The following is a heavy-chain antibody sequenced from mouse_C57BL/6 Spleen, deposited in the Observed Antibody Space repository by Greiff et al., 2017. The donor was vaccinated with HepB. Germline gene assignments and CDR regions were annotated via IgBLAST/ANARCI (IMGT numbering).Heavy chain of an antibody. CDR3: ARRGDYDVKELWFAY. CDR1: GYTFTTYP. V-gene: IGHV1-47*01. D-gene: IGHD2-4*01. Sequence: VKLVESGAELVKPGASVKMSCKASGYTFTTYPIEWMKQNHGKSLEWIGNFHPYNDDTKYNEKFKGKATLTVEKSSSTVYLELSRLTSDDSAVYYCARRGDYDVKELWFAYWGQGTLVTVSA. J-gene: IGHJ3*01. CDR2: FHPYNDDT.